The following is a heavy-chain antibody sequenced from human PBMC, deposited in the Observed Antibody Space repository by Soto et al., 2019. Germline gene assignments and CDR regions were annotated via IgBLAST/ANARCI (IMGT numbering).Heavy chain of an antibody. CDR3: ARVPRGAVAGGNSYFDY. V-gene: IGHV1-46*01. D-gene: IGHD6-19*01. J-gene: IGHJ4*02. CDR2: INPSGGST. Sequence: GASVKVSCKASGYTFTSYYMHWVRRAPGQGLEWMGIINPSGGSTSYAQKFQGRVTMTRDTSTSTVYMELSSLRSEDTAVYYCARVPRGAVAGGNSYFDYWGQGTLVTVSS. CDR1: GYTFTSYY.